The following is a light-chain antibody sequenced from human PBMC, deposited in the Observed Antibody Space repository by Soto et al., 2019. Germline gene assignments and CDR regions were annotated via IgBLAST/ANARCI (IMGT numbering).Light chain of an antibody. CDR1: QSLSSY. Sequence: EIVLTQSPATLSLSPGERATLSCRASQSLSSYLAWYQQKPGQAPRLLIYDASNRATGIPARFSGSGSATDFTLTISSLEPEDFAVYYCQQRSTWPSYTFGQGTKLEIK. CDR2: DAS. CDR3: QQRSTWPSYT. J-gene: IGKJ2*01. V-gene: IGKV3-11*01.